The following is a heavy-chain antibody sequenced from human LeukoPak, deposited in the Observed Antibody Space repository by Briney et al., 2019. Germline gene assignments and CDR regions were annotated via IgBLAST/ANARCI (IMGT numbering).Heavy chain of an antibody. CDR3: ARGRGAAAAYYFGY. V-gene: IGHV3-21*01. J-gene: IGHJ4*02. Sequence: GGSLRLSCAASGFTFSSYSMNWVRQAPGKGLEWVSSISSSSSYIYYADSVKGRFTISRDNAKNSLYLQMSSLRAEDTAVYYCARGRGAAAAYYFGYWGQGTLVTVSS. CDR2: ISSSSSYI. D-gene: IGHD6-13*01. CDR1: GFTFSSYS.